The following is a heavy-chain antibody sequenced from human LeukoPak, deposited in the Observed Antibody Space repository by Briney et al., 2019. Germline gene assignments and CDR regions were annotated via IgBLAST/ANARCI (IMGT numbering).Heavy chain of an antibody. CDR3: ARPILVVTASAFDI. J-gene: IGHJ3*02. CDR2: INYSGSA. V-gene: IGHV4-39*01. Sequence: SETLSLTCIVSGDSISSSSYFWSWIRQPPGKGVEWIGTINYSGSAYYNPSLKSRVTISVDTSKNQFSLKLSSVTAADTAVYYCARPILVVTASAFDIWGQGTMVTVSS. D-gene: IGHD2-21*02. CDR1: GDSISSSSYF.